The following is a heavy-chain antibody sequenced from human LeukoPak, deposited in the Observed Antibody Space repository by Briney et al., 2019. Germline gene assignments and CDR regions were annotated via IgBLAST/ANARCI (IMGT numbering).Heavy chain of an antibody. V-gene: IGHV3-21*01. J-gene: IGHJ3*02. D-gene: IGHD1-26*01. CDR1: GYTLTELS. Sequence: GASVKVSCKVSGYTLTELSMNWVRPAPGKGLEWVSSISSSSSYIYYADSVRGRFTISRDNAKNSRYLKMNSLRAEDTAVYYCASSELHKLPHDDFDIWGQGTMVTVSS. CDR3: ASSELHKLPHDDFDI. CDR2: ISSSSSYI.